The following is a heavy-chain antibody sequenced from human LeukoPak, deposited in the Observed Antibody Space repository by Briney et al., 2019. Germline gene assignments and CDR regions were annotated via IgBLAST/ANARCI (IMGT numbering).Heavy chain of an antibody. V-gene: IGHV4-30-4*01. J-gene: IGHJ6*02. CDR1: GGSISSGDYY. Sequence: SQTLSLTCTVSGGSISSGDYYWSWLRQPPGTGLEWIGYIYYSGSTYYNPSLKSRVTISVDTSKNQFSLKLSSVTAADTAVYYCARQGIAAAGLYYYYYGMDVWGQGTTVTVSS. CDR3: ARQGIAAAGLYYYYYGMDV. CDR2: IYYSGST. D-gene: IGHD6-13*01.